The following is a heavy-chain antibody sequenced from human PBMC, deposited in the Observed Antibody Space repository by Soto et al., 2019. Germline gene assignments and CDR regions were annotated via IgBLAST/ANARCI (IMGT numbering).Heavy chain of an antibody. D-gene: IGHD3-22*01. CDR3: ARKAIEVGGLSYSGMDV. CDR2: ISSYTGNTYYQHSANT. V-gene: IGHV1-18*04. J-gene: IGHJ6*02. Sequence: ASVKVSCKASGYNFTNYHIHWVRQAPGQGLEWMGWISSYTGNTYYQHSANTEYAQKFLGRVSLTTDAFTTTAYLELRGLRSDDTAVYYCARKAIEVGGLSYSGMDVWGPGTTLTVSS. CDR1: GYNFTNYH.